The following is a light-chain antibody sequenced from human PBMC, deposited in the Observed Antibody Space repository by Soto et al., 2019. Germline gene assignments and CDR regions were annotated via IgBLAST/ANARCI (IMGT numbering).Light chain of an antibody. Sequence: TVLTQSPGTLSLSPGERATLSCRASQSVTSNNLAWYQQRPGQPPRILMYGASTRAAGSPDRFSGSGSGTDFTLTVSRLEPDDFAVYYCQQYGSSPSWTFGQGTKVDIK. CDR1: QSVTSNN. V-gene: IGKV3-20*01. J-gene: IGKJ1*01. CDR3: QQYGSSPSWT. CDR2: GAS.